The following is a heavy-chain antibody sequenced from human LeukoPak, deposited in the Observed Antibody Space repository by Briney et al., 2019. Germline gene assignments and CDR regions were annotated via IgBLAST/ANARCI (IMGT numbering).Heavy chain of an antibody. V-gene: IGHV4-34*01. J-gene: IGHJ4*02. CDR2: INHSGST. Sequence: SETLSLTCTVSGGSISSYYWSWIRQPPGKGLEWIGEINHSGSTNYNPSLKSRVTISVDTSKNQFSLKLSSVTAADTAVYYCARGGGLGRLVRGVIIAQWGQGTLVTVSS. CDR1: GGSISSYY. D-gene: IGHD3-10*01. CDR3: ARGGGLGRLVRGVIIAQ.